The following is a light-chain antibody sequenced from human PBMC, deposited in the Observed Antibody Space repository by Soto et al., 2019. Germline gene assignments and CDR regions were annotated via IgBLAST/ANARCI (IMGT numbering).Light chain of an antibody. CDR2: NNA. V-gene: IGLV1-44*01. CDR1: SSNIGSNT. CDR3: AVWDDSLNGWV. J-gene: IGLJ3*02. Sequence: QSVLTQAPSASGTPGQRVTISCSGSSSNIGSNTVNWYQQLPGTAPKLLIYNNAQRPSGVPDRFSGSKSGTSASLAIGGLQSGDEADYYCAVWDDSLNGWVFGGGTKLTVL.